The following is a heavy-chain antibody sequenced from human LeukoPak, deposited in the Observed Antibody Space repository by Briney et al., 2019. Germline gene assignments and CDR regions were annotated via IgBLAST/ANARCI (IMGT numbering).Heavy chain of an antibody. CDR3: ARGSHDYGDYFDY. V-gene: IGHV3-7*01. J-gene: IGHJ4*02. CDR2: IKQDGSEK. CDR1: GFTFSSYW. D-gene: IGHD4-17*01. Sequence: GGSLRLSCAASGFTFSSYWMSWVRQAPGKGLEWVANIKQDGSEKYYVDSVKGRFTISRDNAKNSLYLQMNSLRAEDTAVYYCARGSHDYGDYFDYWGQGTLVTVSS.